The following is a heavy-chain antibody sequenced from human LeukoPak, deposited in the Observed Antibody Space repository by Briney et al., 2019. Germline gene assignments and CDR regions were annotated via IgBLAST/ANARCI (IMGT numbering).Heavy chain of an antibody. CDR3: AKGVTSMVRGIASPYDYYMDV. V-gene: IGHV3-23*01. CDR1: GFTLSSYA. D-gene: IGHD3-10*01. CDR2: ISGSGGST. Sequence: GRSLSLSRAASGFTLSSYALNWVRQAPGKGLEWGSGISGSGGSTYSADSVKGRFTIPRDNSKNTMYLQMNSLRSEDTAVYYCAKGVTSMVRGIASPYDYYMDVWGKGTTVTVSS. J-gene: IGHJ6*03.